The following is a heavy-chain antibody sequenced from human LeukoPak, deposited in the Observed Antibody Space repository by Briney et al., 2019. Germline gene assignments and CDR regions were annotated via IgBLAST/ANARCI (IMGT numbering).Heavy chain of an antibody. J-gene: IGHJ4*02. Sequence: SETLSPTCTVSGGSISSYYWSWIRQPPGKGLEWFGYIYYSGSTNYNTSLKSRVTISVDTSKNQFSLKLSSVTAADTAVYYCARARAGGDFWSGYPYFDYWGQGTLVTVSS. V-gene: IGHV4-59*01. CDR1: GGSISSYY. CDR2: IYYSGST. D-gene: IGHD3-3*01. CDR3: ARARAGGDFWSGYPYFDY.